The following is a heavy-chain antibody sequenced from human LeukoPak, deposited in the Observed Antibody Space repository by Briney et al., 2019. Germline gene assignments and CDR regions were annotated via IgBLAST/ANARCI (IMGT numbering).Heavy chain of an antibody. D-gene: IGHD1-1*01. J-gene: IGHJ6*03. CDR3: ARERWNGPPAAVYYMDV. V-gene: IGHV4-59*01. CDR2: IYYSGST. Sequence: PSETLSLTCTVSGGSISSYYWSWIRQPPGKGLEWIGYIYYSGSTNYNPSLKSRVTISVDTSKNQFSLKLSSVTAADTAVYYCARERWNGPPAAVYYMDVWGEGTTVTVSS. CDR1: GGSISSYY.